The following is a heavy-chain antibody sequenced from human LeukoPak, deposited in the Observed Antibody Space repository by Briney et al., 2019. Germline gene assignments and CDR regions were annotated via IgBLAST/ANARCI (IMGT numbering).Heavy chain of an antibody. V-gene: IGHV5-51*01. Sequence: GESLKISCQGSGYSFTSYWIGWVRQMPGKGLEWMGIIYPGDSDTRYSPSFQGQVTISADKSISTAYLQWSSLKASDTAMYYCARQGAVAGTSTHYYYYGMDVWGQGTTVTVSS. CDR2: IYPGDSDT. CDR1: GYSFTSYW. CDR3: ARQGAVAGTSTHYYYYGMDV. D-gene: IGHD6-19*01. J-gene: IGHJ6*02.